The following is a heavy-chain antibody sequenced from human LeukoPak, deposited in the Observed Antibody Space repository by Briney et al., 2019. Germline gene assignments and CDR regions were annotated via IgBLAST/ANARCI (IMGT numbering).Heavy chain of an antibody. D-gene: IGHD3-22*01. CDR3: ARGYDSSGGPYYFDY. J-gene: IGHJ4*02. V-gene: IGHV4-34*01. CDR1: GGSISSYY. Sequence: PSETLSLTCTASGGSISSYYWSWIRQPPGKGLEWIGEINHSGSTNYNPSLKSRVTISVDTSKNQFSLKLSSVTAADTAVYYCARGYDSSGGPYYFDYWGQGTLVTVSS. CDR2: INHSGST.